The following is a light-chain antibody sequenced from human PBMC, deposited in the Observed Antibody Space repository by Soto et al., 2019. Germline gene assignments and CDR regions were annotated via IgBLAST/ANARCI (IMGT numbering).Light chain of an antibody. CDR1: QGISSW. Sequence: DIQMTQSPSSVSASVGDRVTITCRASQGISSWLAWYQQKPGIAPKLLIYATSSLQSGVPARFSGSGSGTDFTLTISSLQSEDFAVYYCQQYNNWPWTFGQGTKVDI. CDR3: QQYNNWPWT. V-gene: IGKV1-12*01. J-gene: IGKJ1*01. CDR2: ATS.